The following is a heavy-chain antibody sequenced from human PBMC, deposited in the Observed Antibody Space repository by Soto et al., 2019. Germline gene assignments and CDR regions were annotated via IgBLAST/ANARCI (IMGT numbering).Heavy chain of an antibody. D-gene: IGHD3-16*01. V-gene: IGHV3-53*01. Sequence: EVQLVESGGGSVQPGESLRLSCLVSGFTVNTNYMYWVRQAPGRGLEWVSAMYSGGDIHYADSVRGRFTISRDTSENTLYLRMDNLRVEDTAVYFCVSRIPSWVFHYWGQGTLVTVSS. CDR2: MYSGGDI. J-gene: IGHJ4*01. CDR3: VSRIPSWVFHY. CDR1: GFTVNTNY.